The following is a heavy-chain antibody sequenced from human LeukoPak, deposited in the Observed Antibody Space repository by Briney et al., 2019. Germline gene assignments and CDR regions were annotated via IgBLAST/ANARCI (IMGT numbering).Heavy chain of an antibody. CDR3: ARTMITFGGVIVPMGFDY. D-gene: IGHD3-16*02. V-gene: IGHV3-11*01. Sequence: WGSLRLSCAASGFIFSDYYMCWIRQAPGKGLEWVSYVSISGGTIYYADSVKGRFTISRDNAKNSLYLQMNSLRAEDTAVYYCARTMITFGGVIVPMGFDYWGQGTLVTVSS. CDR2: VSISGGTI. J-gene: IGHJ4*02. CDR1: GFIFSDYY.